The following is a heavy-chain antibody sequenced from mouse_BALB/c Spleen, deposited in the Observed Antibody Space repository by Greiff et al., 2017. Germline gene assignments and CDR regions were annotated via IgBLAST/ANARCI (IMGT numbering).Heavy chain of an antibody. V-gene: IGHV1-63*02. CDR1: GYTFTNYW. CDR2: IYPGGGYT. D-gene: IGHD2-1*01. J-gene: IGHJ2*01. Sequence: VQLQQSGAELVRPGTSVKISCKASGYTFTNYWLGWVKQRPGHGLEWIGDIYPGGGYTNYNEKFKGKATLTADTSSSTAYMQLSSLTSEDSAVYFCARRDGNLYYFDYWGQGTTLTVSS. CDR3: ARRDGNLYYFDY.